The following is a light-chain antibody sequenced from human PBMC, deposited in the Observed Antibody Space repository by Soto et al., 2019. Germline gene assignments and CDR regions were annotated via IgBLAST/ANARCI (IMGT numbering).Light chain of an antibody. CDR2: GAS. CDR3: QQYNNWPIT. CDR1: QSVSNN. J-gene: IGKJ5*01. Sequence: EIVLTQSPGTLSLSPGERATLSCRASQSVSNNLAWYQQKPGQAPTLLIYGASTRATGIPARFSGSGSGTEFTLTISSLQSEDVAVYYCQQYNNWPITLGQGTRLEIK. V-gene: IGKV3-15*01.